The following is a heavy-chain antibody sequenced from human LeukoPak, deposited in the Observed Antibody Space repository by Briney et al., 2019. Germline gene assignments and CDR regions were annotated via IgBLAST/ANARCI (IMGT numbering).Heavy chain of an antibody. V-gene: IGHV3-33*01. D-gene: IGHD7-27*01. CDR3: ASLTGGNDAFDI. CDR2: IWYDGSNK. Sequence: GRSLRLSCAASGFTFSSYGMHWVRQAPGKGLEWVAVIWYDGSNKYYADSVKGRFTISRDNSKNTLYLQMNSLRAEDTAVYYCASLTGGNDAFDIWGQGTMVTVSS. CDR1: GFTFSSYG. J-gene: IGHJ3*02.